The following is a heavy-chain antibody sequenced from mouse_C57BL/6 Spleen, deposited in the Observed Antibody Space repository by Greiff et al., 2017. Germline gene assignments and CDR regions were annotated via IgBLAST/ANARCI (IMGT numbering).Heavy chain of an antibody. V-gene: IGHV5-6*01. J-gene: IGHJ3*01. CDR2: LSSGGSYT. D-gene: IGHD2-14*01. CDR3: ARHTTTREYDKGFAY. Sequence: EVHLVESGGDLVKPGGSLKLSCAASGFTFSSYGMSWVRPTPDKRLEWVATLSSGGSYTYYPDSVKGRFTISRDNAKNTLYLQRSSLKSEDTAMYYCARHTTTREYDKGFAYWGQGTLVTVSA. CDR1: GFTFSSYG.